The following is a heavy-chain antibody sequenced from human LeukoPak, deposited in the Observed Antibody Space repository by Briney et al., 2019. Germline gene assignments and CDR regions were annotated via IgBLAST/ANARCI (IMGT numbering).Heavy chain of an antibody. CDR1: RFTFSSCA. Sequence: GGSLRLSCAASRFTFSSCAMSWVRQAPGKGLEWVAVISGSGGRTYYANSVKGRFTISRDNSKNTLSLQMNSLRDEDTATYYCAKEVYCGRDCYNPGYGVDVWGQGTTVTVSS. V-gene: IGHV3-23*01. D-gene: IGHD2-21*02. J-gene: IGHJ6*02. CDR2: ISGSGGRT. CDR3: AKEVYCGRDCYNPGYGVDV.